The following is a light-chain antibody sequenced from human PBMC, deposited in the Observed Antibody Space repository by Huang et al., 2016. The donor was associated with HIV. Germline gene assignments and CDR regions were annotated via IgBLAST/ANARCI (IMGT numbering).Light chain of an antibody. V-gene: IGKV1-NL1*01. CDR1: QGITNS. Sequence: DIQMTQSPSSLSVSVGDRVTITCRASQGITNSLAWYQQKPGKAPKLLLYAASRLESGVPSRFSGSGSGTDYTLTISSLQPEDFATYYCQQYYSPPQTFGQGTKVEIK. CDR3: QQYYSPPQT. CDR2: AAS. J-gene: IGKJ1*01.